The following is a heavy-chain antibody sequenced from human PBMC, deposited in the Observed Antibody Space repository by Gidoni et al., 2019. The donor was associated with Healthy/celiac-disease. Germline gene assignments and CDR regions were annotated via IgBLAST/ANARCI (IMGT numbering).Heavy chain of an antibody. J-gene: IGHJ6*03. D-gene: IGHD3-3*01. CDR3: ARGYNYDFWSGYYIDYYYYYYMDV. Sequence: QVQLQQWGAGLLKPSETLSLTCAVYGGSFSGYYWSWIRPPPGKGLEWIGEISHSGSPNYNPSLKSRVTISVDTSKNQFSLKLSSVTAADTAVYYCARGYNYDFWSGYYIDYYYYYYMDVWGKGTTVTVSS. CDR2: ISHSGSP. V-gene: IGHV4-34*01. CDR1: GGSFSGYY.